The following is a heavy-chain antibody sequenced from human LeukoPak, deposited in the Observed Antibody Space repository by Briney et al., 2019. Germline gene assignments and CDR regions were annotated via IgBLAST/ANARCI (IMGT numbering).Heavy chain of an antibody. J-gene: IGHJ4*02. D-gene: IGHD3-10*01. CDR1: GFTFSSYW. Sequence: PGGSLRLSCAASGFTFSSYWRHWVRQAPGKGLVWVSRIYSDGSSTNYADSVKGRFTISRDNAKNTLYLQMNSLRAEDTAVYYCARDRSSLGLWFGELRNWGQGTLVTVSS. V-gene: IGHV3-74*01. CDR3: ARDRSSLGLWFGELRN. CDR2: IYSDGSST.